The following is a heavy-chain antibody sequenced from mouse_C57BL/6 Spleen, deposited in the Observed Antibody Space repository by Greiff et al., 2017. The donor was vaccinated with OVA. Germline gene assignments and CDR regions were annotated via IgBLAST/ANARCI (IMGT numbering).Heavy chain of an antibody. CDR1: GFTFSDFY. V-gene: IGHV7-1*01. CDR2: SRNKANDYTT. Sequence: EVKVVESGGGLVQSGRSLRLSCATSGFTFSDFYMEWVRQAPGKGLEWIAASRNKANDYTTEYSASVKGRFIVSRDTSQSILYLQMNALRAEDTAIYYCARDADWGGDYWGQGTTLTVSS. D-gene: IGHD4-1*01. J-gene: IGHJ2*01. CDR3: ARDADWGGDY.